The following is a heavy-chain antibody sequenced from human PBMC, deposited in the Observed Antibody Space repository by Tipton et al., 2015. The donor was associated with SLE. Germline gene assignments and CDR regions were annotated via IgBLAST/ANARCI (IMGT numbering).Heavy chain of an antibody. V-gene: IGHV1-3*01. D-gene: IGHD3-22*01. CDR2: MAAGDGYS. Sequence: QSGAEVKKPGASVKVSCKASGYTFNSFGIHWVRQAPGQGLEWMGWMAAGDGYSKVSQRFQGRVTIVRDTSARTDYMELSSLRSEDTAVYYCARHDSSGYYDYWGQGTLVTVSS. CDR1: GYTFNSFG. CDR3: ARHDSSGYYDY. J-gene: IGHJ4*02.